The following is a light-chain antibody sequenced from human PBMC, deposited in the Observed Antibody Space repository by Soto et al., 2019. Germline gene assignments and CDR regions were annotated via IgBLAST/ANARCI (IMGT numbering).Light chain of an antibody. CDR1: QSISSY. Sequence: DIQMTQSPSSLSASVGDRVTITCRASQSISSYLNWYQQKPGKAPKLLIYAASSLQSGVPSRFSGSGSGTDFTLTISSLQPEDFAVYYCQQYVRSPWTFGQGTKVEIK. CDR2: AAS. V-gene: IGKV1-39*01. J-gene: IGKJ1*01. CDR3: QQYVRSPWT.